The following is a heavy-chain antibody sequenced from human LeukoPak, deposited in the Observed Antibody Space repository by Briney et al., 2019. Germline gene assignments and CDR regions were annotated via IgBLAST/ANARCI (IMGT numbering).Heavy chain of an antibody. D-gene: IGHD6-13*01. Sequence: SETLSLTCTVSDGSISRYYWSWIRQPPGKGLEWIGWIYYSGSTNYNPSLKSRVTISVDTSKNQFSLKLSSVTAADTAVYYCARGIAAAGTTTVFFDYWGQGTLVTVSS. CDR2: IYYSGST. CDR3: ARGIAAAGTTTVFFDY. J-gene: IGHJ4*02. CDR1: DGSISRYY. V-gene: IGHV4-59*01.